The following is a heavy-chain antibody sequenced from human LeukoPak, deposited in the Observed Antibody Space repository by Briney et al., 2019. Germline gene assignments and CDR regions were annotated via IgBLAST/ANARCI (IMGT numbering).Heavy chain of an antibody. CDR1: GFTFSSYS. D-gene: IGHD1-26*01. J-gene: IGHJ4*02. CDR2: ISSSSSTI. V-gene: IGHV3-48*04. CDR3: ARDRDSGSHKIDY. Sequence: GGSLRLSCAASGFTFSSYSMNWVRQASGKGLEWVSYISSSSSTIYYADSVKGRFSISRDNAKNSLYLQMNSLRAEDTAVYYCARDRDSGSHKIDYWGQGTLVTVSS.